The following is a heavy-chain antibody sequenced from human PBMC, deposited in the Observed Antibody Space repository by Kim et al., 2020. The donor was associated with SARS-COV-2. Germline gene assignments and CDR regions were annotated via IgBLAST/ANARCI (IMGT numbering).Heavy chain of an antibody. CDR2: IHYNGNT. Sequence: SETLSLTCSVSGGSISSSSYYWAWIRQPPGKGLEWIAMIHYNGNTYYNPSLKSRATISLDTSKNHFSLEVRFVTAADTAEYYCARHIPHDDWSHPWGQGTLVTVSS. CDR1: GGSISSSSYY. V-gene: IGHV4-39*01. CDR3: ARHIPHDDWSHP. D-gene: IGHD3-9*01. J-gene: IGHJ5*02.